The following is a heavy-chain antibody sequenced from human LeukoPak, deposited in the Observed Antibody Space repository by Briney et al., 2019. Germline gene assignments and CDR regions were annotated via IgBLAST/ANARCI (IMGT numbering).Heavy chain of an antibody. V-gene: IGHV3-66*01. CDR1: GFTVSSNY. J-gene: IGHJ6*02. Sequence: GGSLRLSCAASGFTVSSNYMSWVRQAPGKGLEWVSVIYSGGSTYYADSVKGRFTISRDNSKNTLYLQMNSLRAEDTAVYYCARVSSDGYYYYGMDVWGQGTTVTVSS. CDR2: IYSGGST. CDR3: ARVSSDGYYYYGMDV. D-gene: IGHD6-13*01.